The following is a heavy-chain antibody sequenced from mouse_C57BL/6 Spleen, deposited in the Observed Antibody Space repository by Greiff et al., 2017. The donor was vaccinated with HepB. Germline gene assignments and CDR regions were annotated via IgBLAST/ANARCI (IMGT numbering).Heavy chain of an antibody. CDR3: ARDSKLYYAMDY. V-gene: IGHV1-82*01. CDR2: IYPGDGDT. J-gene: IGHJ4*01. CDR1: GYAFSSSW. D-gene: IGHD2-5*01. Sequence: QVQLQQSGPELVKPGASVKISCKASGYAFSSSWMNWVKQRPGKGLEWIGRIYPGDGDTNYNGKFKGKATLTADKSSSTAYVQLSSLTSEDSAVCFCARDSKLYYAMDYWGQGTSVTVSS.